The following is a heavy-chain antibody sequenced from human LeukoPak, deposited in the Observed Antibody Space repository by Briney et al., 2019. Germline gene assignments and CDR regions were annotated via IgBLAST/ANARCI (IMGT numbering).Heavy chain of an antibody. CDR2: IKPDGNDK. D-gene: IGHD2-2*02. CDR1: GFTFSIHW. V-gene: IGHV3-7*01. CDR3: ARDLSRTYTVDY. J-gene: IGHJ4*02. Sequence: GGSLRLSCAASGFTFSIHWMTWVRQAPGKGLEWVATIKPDGNDKYFVDSVKGRFTVSRDNAKTSLYLQMNSLRAEDTAVYFCARDLSRTYTVDYWGQGTLVTVSS.